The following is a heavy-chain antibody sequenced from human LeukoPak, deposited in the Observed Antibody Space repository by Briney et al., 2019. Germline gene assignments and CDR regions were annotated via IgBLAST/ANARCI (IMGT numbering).Heavy chain of an antibody. Sequence: PGGSLRLSCAASGFTFSSYAMSRVRQAPGKGLEWVSAISGSGGSTYYADSVKGRFTISRDNSKNTLYLQMNSLRAEDTAVYYCAKGFRGYSYGIFFDYWGQGTLVTVSS. CDR1: GFTFSSYA. CDR2: ISGSGGST. V-gene: IGHV3-23*01. CDR3: AKGFRGYSYGIFFDY. J-gene: IGHJ4*02. D-gene: IGHD5-18*01.